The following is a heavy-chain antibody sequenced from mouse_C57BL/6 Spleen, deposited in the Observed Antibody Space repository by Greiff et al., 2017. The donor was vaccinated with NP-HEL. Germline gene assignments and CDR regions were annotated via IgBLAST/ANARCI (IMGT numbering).Heavy chain of an antibody. CDR2: INPSNGGT. Sequence: QVQLQQSGTELVKPGASVKLSCKASGYTFTSYWMHWVKQRPGQGLEWIGNINPSNGGTNYNEKFKSKATLTVDKSSSPAYMQLSSLTSEDSAVYYCARNYGSGWGYLYFDVWGTGPTVTVSS. V-gene: IGHV1-53*01. D-gene: IGHD1-1*01. J-gene: IGHJ1*03. CDR1: GYTFTSYW. CDR3: ARNYGSGWGYLYFDV.